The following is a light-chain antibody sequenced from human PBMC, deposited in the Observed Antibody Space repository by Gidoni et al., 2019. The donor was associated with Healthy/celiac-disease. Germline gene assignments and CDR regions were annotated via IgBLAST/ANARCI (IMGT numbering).Light chain of an antibody. CDR2: AAS. V-gene: IGKV1-39*01. Sequence: DIQITQSPSSLSASVGDRVTITCRASQTISNYLNWYQQKPGKAPKLLICAASSLQSGVPSRFSGSGSGTDFTLTISSLQPEDFATYYCQQSYSTRWTFGQGTKVEIK. J-gene: IGKJ1*01. CDR3: QQSYSTRWT. CDR1: QTISNY.